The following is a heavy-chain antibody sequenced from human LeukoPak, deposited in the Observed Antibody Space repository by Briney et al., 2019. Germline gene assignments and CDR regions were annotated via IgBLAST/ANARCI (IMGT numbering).Heavy chain of an antibody. CDR2: IYHSGST. Sequence: SETLSLTCAVSGGSISSGGYSWSWIRQPPGKGLEWIGYIYHSGSTYYNPSLKSRVTISVDRSKNQFSLKLSSVTAADTAVYYCARAGWSGYYLDYWGQGTLVTVSS. J-gene: IGHJ4*02. D-gene: IGHD3-3*01. CDR3: ARAGWSGYYLDY. CDR1: GGSISSGGYS. V-gene: IGHV4-30-2*01.